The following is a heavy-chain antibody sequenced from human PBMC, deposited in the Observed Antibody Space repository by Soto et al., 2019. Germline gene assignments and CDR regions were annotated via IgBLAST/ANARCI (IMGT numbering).Heavy chain of an antibody. V-gene: IGHV1-69*01. D-gene: IGHD1-26*01. Sequence: QVQLVQSGAEVKKPGSSVKVSCKASGGTFSSYSINWVRQAPGQGLEWMGEIIPIFGTANYAQKFQGRVTITADESTSTSYMQLSSLRSEDTAVYYCARDGGRHSGGIDYWGQGTLVTVSS. CDR3: ARDGGRHSGGIDY. J-gene: IGHJ4*02. CDR1: GGTFSSYS. CDR2: IIPIFGTA.